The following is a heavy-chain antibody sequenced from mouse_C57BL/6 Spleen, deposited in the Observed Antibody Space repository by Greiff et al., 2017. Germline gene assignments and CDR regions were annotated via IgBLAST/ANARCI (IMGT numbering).Heavy chain of an antibody. V-gene: IGHV3-6*01. CDR3: ARLLHDAMDY. Sequence: EVHLVESGPGLVKPSQSLSLTCSVTGYSITSGYYWNWIRQFPGNKLEWMGYISYDGSNNYNPSLKNRISITRDTSKNQFFLKLNSVTTEDTATYYCARLLHDAMDYWGQGTSVTVSS. D-gene: IGHD1-1*01. CDR1: GYSITSGYY. J-gene: IGHJ4*01. CDR2: ISYDGSN.